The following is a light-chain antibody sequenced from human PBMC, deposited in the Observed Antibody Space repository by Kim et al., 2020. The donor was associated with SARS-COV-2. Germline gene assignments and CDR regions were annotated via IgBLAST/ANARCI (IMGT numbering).Light chain of an antibody. CDR1: QVIGNY. CDR3: QKYDSAPWT. J-gene: IGKJ1*01. V-gene: IGKV1-27*01. CDR2: AAS. Sequence: FVGERVTITCRASQVIGNYLAWYQQKPGRAPKLLIYAASTLQSGLSSRFSGSGSETEFTLTIASLQPEDVATYYCQKYDSAPWTFGPGTKVDIK.